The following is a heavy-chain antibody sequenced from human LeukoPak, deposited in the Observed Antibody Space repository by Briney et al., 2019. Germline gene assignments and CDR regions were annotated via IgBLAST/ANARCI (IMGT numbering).Heavy chain of an antibody. CDR2: INPNSGGT. CDR3: ARDTGSGYYFDY. CDR1: GYTFTGYY. Sequence: ASVMVSCKASGYTFTGYYMHWVRQAPGQGLEWMGWINPNSGGTNYAQKFQGRVTMTRDTSISTAYMELSRLRSDDTAVYYCARDTGSGYYFDYWGQGTLVTVSS. D-gene: IGHD3-22*01. V-gene: IGHV1-2*02. J-gene: IGHJ4*02.